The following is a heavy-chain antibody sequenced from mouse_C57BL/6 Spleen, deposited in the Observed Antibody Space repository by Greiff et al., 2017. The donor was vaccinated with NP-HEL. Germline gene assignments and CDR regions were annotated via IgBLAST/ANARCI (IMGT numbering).Heavy chain of an antibody. J-gene: IGHJ4*01. V-gene: IGHV1-52*01. D-gene: IGHD2-2*01. CDR3: ARLGYDKGYAMDY. CDR1: GYTFTSYW. CDR2: IDPSDSET. Sequence: QVQLQQPGAELVRPGSSVKLSCKASGYTFTSYWMHWVKQRPIQGLEWIGNIDPSDSETHYNQKFKDKATLTVDKSSSTAYMQLSSLTSEDSAVYYCARLGYDKGYAMDYWGKGTSVTVSS.